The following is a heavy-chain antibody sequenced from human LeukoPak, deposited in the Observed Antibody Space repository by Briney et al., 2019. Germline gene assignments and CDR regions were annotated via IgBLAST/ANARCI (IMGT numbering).Heavy chain of an antibody. V-gene: IGHV4-30-2*01. CDR1: GGSISSGGYY. CDR3: ARATTGDPRLMDFDY. CDR2: IYHSGST. Sequence: PSETLSLTCTVSGGSISSGGYYWSWIRQPPGKGLEWIGYIYHSGSTYYNPSPKSRVTISVDRSKNQFSLKLSSVTAADTAVYYCARATTGDPRLMDFDYWGQGTLVTVSS. J-gene: IGHJ4*02. D-gene: IGHD7-27*01.